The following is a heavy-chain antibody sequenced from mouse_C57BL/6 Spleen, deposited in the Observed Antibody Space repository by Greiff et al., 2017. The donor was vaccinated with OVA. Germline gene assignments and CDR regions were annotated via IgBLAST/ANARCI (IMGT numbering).Heavy chain of an antibody. V-gene: IGHV1-18*01. D-gene: IGHD1-1*01. J-gene: IGHJ4*01. Sequence: EVQLQQSGPELVKPGASVKIPCKASGYTFTDYNMDWVKQSHGKSLEWIGDINPNNGGTIYNQKFKGKATLTVDKSSSTAYMELRSLTSEDTAVYYCARWEDGSRGGDAMDYWGQGTSVTVSS. CDR3: ARWEDGSRGGDAMDY. CDR2: INPNNGGT. CDR1: GYTFTDYN.